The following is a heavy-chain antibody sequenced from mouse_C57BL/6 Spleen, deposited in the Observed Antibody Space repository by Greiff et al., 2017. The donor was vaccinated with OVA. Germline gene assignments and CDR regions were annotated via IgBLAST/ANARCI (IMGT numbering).Heavy chain of an antibody. CDR2: FDPSDSET. Sequence: QVQLQQPGAELVRPGSSVKLSCKASGYTFTSYWMHWVKQRPIQGLEWIVNFDPSDSETHYNQKFKDKATLTVDKSSSTAYMQLSSLTSEDSAVYYCARGNWDDYFDYWGQGTTLTVSS. D-gene: IGHD4-1*01. J-gene: IGHJ2*01. V-gene: IGHV1-52*01. CDR1: GYTFTSYW. CDR3: ARGNWDDYFDY.